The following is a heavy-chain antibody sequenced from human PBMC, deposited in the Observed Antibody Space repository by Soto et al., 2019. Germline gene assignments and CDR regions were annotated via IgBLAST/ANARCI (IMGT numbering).Heavy chain of an antibody. CDR3: AKDNGIFGVMMSLFEQYGMHV. J-gene: IGHJ6*04. CDR2: ISGSGDST. Sequence: GGSLRLSCAASGFTFSGYVMSWVRQAPGKGLEWVSGISGSGDSTFYADSVKGRFTISRDNSKNTLYLQMNSLRAEDTAVYYCAKDNGIFGVMMSLFEQYGMHVWGKGTTVTVSS. V-gene: IGHV3-23*01. CDR1: GFTFSGYV. D-gene: IGHD3-3*01.